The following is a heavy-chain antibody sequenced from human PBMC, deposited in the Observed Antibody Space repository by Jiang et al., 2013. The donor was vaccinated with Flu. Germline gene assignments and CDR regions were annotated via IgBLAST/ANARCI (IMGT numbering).Heavy chain of an antibody. V-gene: IGHV4-34*01. D-gene: IGHD3-3*01. CDR3: ARGYDFWSGYSFDY. Sequence: VLLKPSETLSLTCAVYGGSFSGYYWSWIRQPPGKGLEWIGEINHSGSTNYSPSLKSRVTISVDTSKNQFSLKLSSVTAADTAVYYCARGYDFWSGYSFDYWGQGTLVTVSS. CDR1: GGSFSGYY. J-gene: IGHJ4*02. CDR2: INHSGST.